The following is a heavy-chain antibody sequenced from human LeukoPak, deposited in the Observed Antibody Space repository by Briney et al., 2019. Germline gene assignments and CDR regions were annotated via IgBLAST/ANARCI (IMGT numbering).Heavy chain of an antibody. Sequence: GGSLRLSCAASGFTVSDNAVNWVRQAPGKGLQWVSVIYSGSRPYYLDSVEGRFFISRDFAKNTVFLQMNSLRVEDTALYYCARDSPSSDALDIWGQGTMVTVSS. CDR1: GFTVSDNA. CDR2: IYSGSRP. J-gene: IGHJ3*02. CDR3: ARDSPSSDALDI. V-gene: IGHV3-66*01. D-gene: IGHD2-2*01.